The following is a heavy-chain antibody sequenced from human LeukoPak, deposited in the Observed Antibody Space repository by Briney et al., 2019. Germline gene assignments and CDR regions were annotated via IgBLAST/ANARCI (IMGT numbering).Heavy chain of an antibody. CDR3: ARQGGGRWFDP. V-gene: IGHV4-59*08. Sequence: SQTLSLTCTVSGGSLSSYYWSWIRQPPGKGLEWIGYIYYSGSTNYNPSLKSRVTISVDTSKNQSSLKLSSVTAADTAVYYCARQGGGRWFDPWGQGTLVTVSS. D-gene: IGHD3-16*01. CDR1: GGSLSSYY. CDR2: IYYSGST. J-gene: IGHJ5*02.